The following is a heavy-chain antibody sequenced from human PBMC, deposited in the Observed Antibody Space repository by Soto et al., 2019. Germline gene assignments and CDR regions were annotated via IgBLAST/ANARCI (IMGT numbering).Heavy chain of an antibody. V-gene: IGHV4-34*01. J-gene: IGHJ4*02. CDR2: INHSGST. CDR3: ATSYGNAWSTY. Sequence: PSETLSLTCTVYGGSFSGYYWSWIRQPPGKGLEWIGEINHSGSTNYNPSLKSRLTISVDRSKNQFTLQLTSVTVEDTAVYYCATSYGNAWSTYWGQGTQVTVSS. CDR1: GGSFSGYY. D-gene: IGHD3-10*01.